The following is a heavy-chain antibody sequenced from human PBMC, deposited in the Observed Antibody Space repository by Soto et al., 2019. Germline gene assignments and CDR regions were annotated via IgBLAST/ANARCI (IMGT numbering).Heavy chain of an antibody. J-gene: IGHJ4*02. V-gene: IGHV1-46*01. D-gene: IGHD6-19*01. Sequence: ASVKVSCKASGYTLTHYYMHWVRQAPGQGPEWVGVINPSTLVTSYAQKFQGRVTISRDNAKNSLYLQMNGLRAEDTAVYYCARQTGWHFDYWGQGTLVTVSS. CDR1: GYTLTHYY. CDR3: ARQTGWHFDY. CDR2: INPSTLVT.